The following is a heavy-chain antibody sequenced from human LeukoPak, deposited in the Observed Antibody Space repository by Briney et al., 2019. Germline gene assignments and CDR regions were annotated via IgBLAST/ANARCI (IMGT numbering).Heavy chain of an antibody. CDR1: GFTFSDYN. Sequence: GGSLRLSCAASGFTFSDYNMRWIRQAPGKGLEWVSSISRSGSTKYYADSVKGRFTISRDNAKNSLYLQMNSLRAEDTAVYYCARDVVVVPAATHDFYYYYYYMDVWGKGTTVTISS. D-gene: IGHD2-2*01. J-gene: IGHJ6*03. V-gene: IGHV3-11*04. CDR2: ISRSGSTK. CDR3: ARDVVVVPAATHDFYYYYYYMDV.